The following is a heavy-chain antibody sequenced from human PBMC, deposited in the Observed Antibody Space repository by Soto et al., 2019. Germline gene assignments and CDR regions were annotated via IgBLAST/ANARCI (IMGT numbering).Heavy chain of an antibody. CDR1: GYTFTSYA. CDR3: ARVGTAMAPYLGY. V-gene: IGHV1-3*01. D-gene: IGHD5-18*01. CDR2: INAGNGNT. J-gene: IGHJ4*02. Sequence: ASVKVSCKASGYTFTSYAMHCVRQAPGQRLEWMGWINAGNGNTKYSQKFQGRVTITRDTSASTAYMELSSLRSEDTAVYYCARVGTAMAPYLGYWGQGTLVTVSS.